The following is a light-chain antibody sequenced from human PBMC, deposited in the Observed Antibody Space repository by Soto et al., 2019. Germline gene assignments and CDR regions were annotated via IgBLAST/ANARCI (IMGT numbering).Light chain of an antibody. CDR2: VAS. CDR3: QQSYITPPT. Sequence: DIQMTQSPSSLAASVGDRVSITCRANQSISSYLNWYQQKPGKAPNLLIYVASSLQSGVPSRFTGSGSGTDFTLTISSLQPEDFATYYCQQSYITPPTFGQGTKVDIK. V-gene: IGKV1-39*01. CDR1: QSISSY. J-gene: IGKJ1*01.